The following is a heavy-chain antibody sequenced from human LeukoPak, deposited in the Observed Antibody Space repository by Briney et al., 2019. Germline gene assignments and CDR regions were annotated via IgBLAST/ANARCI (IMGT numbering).Heavy chain of an antibody. Sequence: GGSLRLSCAASGFTFSSYWMSWVCQAPGKGLEWVANIKQDGGEKYYVESVKGRFTISRDNAKNSLYLQMNSLRAEDTAVYYCARDRGYCSGGSCYRPFGPVDYWGQGTLVTVSS. CDR3: ARDRGYCSGGSCYRPFGPVDY. CDR2: IKQDGGEK. D-gene: IGHD2-15*01. J-gene: IGHJ4*02. V-gene: IGHV3-7*01. CDR1: GFTFSSYW.